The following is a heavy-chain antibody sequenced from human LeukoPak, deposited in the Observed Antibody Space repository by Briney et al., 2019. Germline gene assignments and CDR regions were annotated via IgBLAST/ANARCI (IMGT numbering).Heavy chain of an antibody. V-gene: IGHV3-23*01. CDR1: GFTFNNYA. CDR3: ARDCYLVGTTGVICY. D-gene: IGHD1-26*01. CDR2: TTGTTTAT. J-gene: IGHJ4*02. Sequence: GGSLRLSCAASGFTFNNYAMSWVRQTPGKGLEWVSTTTGTTTATYHADSVKGRFTISRDNSHNTLYLQMNSLRAEDTAVYFCARDCYLVGTTGVICYWGQGTLVTVSS.